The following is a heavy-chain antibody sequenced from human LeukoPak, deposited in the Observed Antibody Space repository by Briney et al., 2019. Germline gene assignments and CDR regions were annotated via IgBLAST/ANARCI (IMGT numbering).Heavy chain of an antibody. CDR1: GGSISSYY. CDR2: IYYSGST. J-gene: IGHJ4*02. D-gene: IGHD4-23*01. V-gene: IGHV4-59*05. Sequence: PSETLSLTCTVSGGSISSYYWSWIRQPPGKGLEWIGSIYYSGSTYYNPSLKSRVTISVDTSKNQFSLKLSSVTAADTAVYYCARTPDYGGETFFDYWGQGTLVTVSS. CDR3: ARTPDYGGETFFDY.